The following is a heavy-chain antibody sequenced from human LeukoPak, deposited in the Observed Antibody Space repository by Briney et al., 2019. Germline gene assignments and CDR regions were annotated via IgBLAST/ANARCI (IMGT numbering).Heavy chain of an antibody. Sequence: PGGSLRLSCAASGFTFSDYYMSWIRQAPGKGLEWVSYISTSGSTIYYTDSVKGRFTISRDNAENSLYLQMNSLRAEDTAVYYCARDPKGRSGYYYADYWGQGTLVTVSS. CDR3: ARDPKGRSGYYYADY. CDR2: ISTSGSTI. CDR1: GFTFSDYY. D-gene: IGHD3-22*01. J-gene: IGHJ4*02. V-gene: IGHV3-11*01.